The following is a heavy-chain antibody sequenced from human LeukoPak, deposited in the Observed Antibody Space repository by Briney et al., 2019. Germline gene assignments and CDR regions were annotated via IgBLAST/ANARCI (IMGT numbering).Heavy chain of an antibody. CDR1: GGSFSGYY. Sequence: PSETLSLTCAVYGGSFSGYYWSWIRQPPGKGLEWIGEINHSGSTNYNPSLKSRVTISVDTSKNQFSLKLSSVTAADTAVYYCARLRTVTSYCYYGMDVWGQGTTVTVSS. CDR3: ARLRTVTSYCYYGMDV. J-gene: IGHJ6*02. V-gene: IGHV4-34*01. CDR2: INHSGST. D-gene: IGHD4-17*01.